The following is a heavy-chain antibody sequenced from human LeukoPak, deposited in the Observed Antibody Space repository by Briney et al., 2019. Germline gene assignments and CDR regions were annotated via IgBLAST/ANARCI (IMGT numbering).Heavy chain of an antibody. V-gene: IGHV5-51*01. CDR3: ARPPDTGTRSAFDI. CDR2: IYPGDSDT. Sequence: GESLKISCKGSGYSFTTYWIAWVRQMPWKGLEWMGIIYPGDSDTRYSPSFQGQVTFSADKSINTAYLQWSSLKASDTAMYYCARPPDTGTRSAFDIWGQGTMVIVSS. CDR1: GYSFTTYW. D-gene: IGHD1-7*01. J-gene: IGHJ3*02.